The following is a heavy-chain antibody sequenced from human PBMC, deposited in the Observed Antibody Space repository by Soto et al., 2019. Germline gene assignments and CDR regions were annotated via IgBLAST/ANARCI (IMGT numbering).Heavy chain of an antibody. D-gene: IGHD2-15*01. CDR3: ARVLNIRDGMDV. J-gene: IGHJ6*02. Sequence: EVQLVESGGGLVQPGGSLRLSCAASGFTFSSYDMHWVRQATGKGLEWVSAIGTAGDTHYPGSVKGRFTISRENAKNSLYLQMNSLRAEDTAVYYCARVLNIRDGMDVWGQGTTVTVSS. CDR1: GFTFSSYD. V-gene: IGHV3-13*01. CDR2: IGTAGDT.